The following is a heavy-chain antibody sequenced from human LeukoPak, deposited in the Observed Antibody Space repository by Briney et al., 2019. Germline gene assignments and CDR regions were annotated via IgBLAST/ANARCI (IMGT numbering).Heavy chain of an antibody. CDR1: GVCISGDY. V-gene: IGHV4-59*01. CDR2: IYYSGST. J-gene: IGHJ5*02. Sequence: SETLVKTYAYSGVCISGDYYACVRQPPGKGMEWIGYIYYSGSTKYNPSLRSRVTISVDTSTHHFIVNPRSVCAANRAVYYWAKAIVADLWSGTKVGSWGQGTLVIVSS. CDR3: AKAIVADLWSGTKVGS. D-gene: IGHD3-3*01.